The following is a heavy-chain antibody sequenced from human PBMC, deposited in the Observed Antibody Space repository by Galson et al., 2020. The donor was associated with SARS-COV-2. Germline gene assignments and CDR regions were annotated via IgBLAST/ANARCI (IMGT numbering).Heavy chain of an antibody. V-gene: IGHV4-34*01. CDR3: ARGHTISSWYGYYCGMDV. D-gene: IGHD6-13*01. J-gene: IGHJ6*02. Sequence: SETLSLTCAVYGGSFSGYYWSWIRQPPGKGLEWIGEINHSGSTNYNPSLKSRVTISVDTSKNQFSLKLSSVTAADTAGYYCARGHTISSWYGYYCGMDVWGQGTTVTVSS. CDR1: GGSFSGYY. CDR2: INHSGST.